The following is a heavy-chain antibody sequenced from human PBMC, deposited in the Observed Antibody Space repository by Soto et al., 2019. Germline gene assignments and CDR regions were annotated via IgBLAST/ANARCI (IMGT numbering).Heavy chain of an antibody. V-gene: IGHV4-39*01. CDR2: IYYDGNT. CDR3: ARRYGSAIDY. D-gene: IGHD1-26*01. J-gene: IGHJ4*02. CDR1: GDSVTSDSHY. Sequence: SETLSLTCTVSGDSVTSDSHYWGWIRQPPGKGLESIANIYYDGNTYYNPSLKGRVTISLDTSKNQFSLKLSSVTAADTAVYYCARRYGSAIDYWGQGTLVTVSS.